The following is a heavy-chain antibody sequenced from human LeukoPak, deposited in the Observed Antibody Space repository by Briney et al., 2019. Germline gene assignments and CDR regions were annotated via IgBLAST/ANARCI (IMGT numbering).Heavy chain of an antibody. D-gene: IGHD2-15*01. Sequence: SGGSLRLSCAASGFTFSDHYMDWVRQAPGKGLEWLAFIRYDGSNKNYADSVKGRFTISRDNTKNSLYLQMNSLRAEDTAVYYCAKDGGSDPDSFDIWGQGTLVTVSS. J-gene: IGHJ4*02. CDR2: IRYDGSNK. CDR3: AKDGGSDPDSFDI. V-gene: IGHV3-30*02. CDR1: GFTFSDHY.